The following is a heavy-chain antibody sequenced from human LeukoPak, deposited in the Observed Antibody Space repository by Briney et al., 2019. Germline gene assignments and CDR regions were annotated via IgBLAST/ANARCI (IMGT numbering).Heavy chain of an antibody. D-gene: IGHD1-26*01. J-gene: IGHJ6*03. CDR1: GGSFSGYY. CDR3: ARGRGSGSYYSYYYYMDV. V-gene: IGHV4-34*01. Sequence: SETLSLTCAVYGGSFSGYYWSWIRLPPGKGLEWIGEINHSGSTNYNPSLKSRVTISVDTSKNQFSLKLSSVTAADTAVYYCARGRGSGSYYSYYYYMDVWGKGTTVTVSS. CDR2: INHSGST.